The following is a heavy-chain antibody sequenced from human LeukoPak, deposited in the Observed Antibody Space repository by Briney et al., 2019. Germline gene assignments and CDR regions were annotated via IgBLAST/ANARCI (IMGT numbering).Heavy chain of an antibody. Sequence: KPSETLSLTCSVSGASFTRYYWTWIRQPVGKGLEWFGRLYTNGTVNYNPSLRSRVTMSRDTSRNQFSLKLSSVTAADTAVYYCARHRSMVRGVNDAFDIWGQGTMVTVSS. CDR3: ARHRSMVRGVNDAFDI. CDR1: GASFTRYY. J-gene: IGHJ3*02. V-gene: IGHV4-4*07. D-gene: IGHD3-10*01. CDR2: LYTNGTV.